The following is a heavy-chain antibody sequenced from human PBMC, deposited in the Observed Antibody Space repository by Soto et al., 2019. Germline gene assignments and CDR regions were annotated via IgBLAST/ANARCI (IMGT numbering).Heavy chain of an antibody. Sequence: QVQLVESGGGLVKPGGSLRLSCVASGFTFSDHDMTWIRQAPGKGLEWLSYVSTSSSYTNYADSVKGRFTISRDNAMNSLYLQINSLRADDTAVYYCARLRLTGYFDYWGQGTLVTVSS. CDR2: VSTSSSYT. V-gene: IGHV3-11*05. CDR3: ARLRLTGYFDY. CDR1: GFTFSDHD. J-gene: IGHJ4*02.